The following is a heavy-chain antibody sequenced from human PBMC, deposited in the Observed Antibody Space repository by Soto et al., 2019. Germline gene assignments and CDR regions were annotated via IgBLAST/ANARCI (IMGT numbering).Heavy chain of an antibody. D-gene: IGHD6-6*01. CDR1: GFPFSSYS. CDR3: ARSSKGGSSAHGFDY. J-gene: IGHJ4*02. V-gene: IGHV3-21*01. CDR2: ISSSSSYI. Sequence: PGVSRRLSCSASGFPFSSYSMNWVRQAPGKGLEWVSSISSSSSYIYYADSVKGRFTISRDNAKNSLYLQMNSLRAEDTAVYYCARSSKGGSSAHGFDYWGQGTLVTVSS.